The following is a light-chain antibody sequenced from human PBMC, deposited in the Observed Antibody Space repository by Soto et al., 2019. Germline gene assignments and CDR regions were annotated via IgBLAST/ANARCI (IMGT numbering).Light chain of an antibody. CDR3: QLYNSFPYT. V-gene: IGKV1-5*03. Sequence: DIQMTQSPSTLSASVGDRVTITCRASESMSLGLTWFQQKPGKAPKLLIYKASTLASGVPSGFSGSGSGTEFTLTITSLQPDDFAIYYCQLYNSFPYTFGQGTKVDI. J-gene: IGKJ2*01. CDR2: KAS. CDR1: ESMSLG.